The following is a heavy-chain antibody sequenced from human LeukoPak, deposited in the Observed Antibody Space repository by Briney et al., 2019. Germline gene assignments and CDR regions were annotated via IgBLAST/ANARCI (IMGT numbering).Heavy chain of an antibody. CDR1: GYTFTGYY. D-gene: IGHD6-19*01. V-gene: IGHV1-2*02. Sequence: VASVTVSCKASGYTFTGYYMHWVRQAPGQGLEWMGWINPNSGGTNYAQKFQGRVTMTRDTSISTAYMELSRLRSDDTAVYYCAREMMNGSGWTNHDYWGQGTLVTVSS. CDR2: INPNSGGT. CDR3: AREMMNGSGWTNHDY. J-gene: IGHJ4*02.